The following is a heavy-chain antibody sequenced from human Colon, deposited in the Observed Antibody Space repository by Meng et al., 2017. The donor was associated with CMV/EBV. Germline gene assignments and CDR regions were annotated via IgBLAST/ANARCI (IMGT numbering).Heavy chain of an antibody. CDR3: ARDYDRYTGSYLDF. CDR1: GGSISSSSYS. CDR2: IYWSGST. V-gene: IGHV4-39*07. J-gene: IGHJ4*02. Sequence: SCTVSGGSISSSSYSWGWIRQPPGKGLEWIGTIYWSGSTYYNPSLKSRLTMSVDTSTNQFSLRLASVTAADTAVYYCARDYDRYTGSYLDFWGQGTLVTVSS. D-gene: IGHD1-26*01.